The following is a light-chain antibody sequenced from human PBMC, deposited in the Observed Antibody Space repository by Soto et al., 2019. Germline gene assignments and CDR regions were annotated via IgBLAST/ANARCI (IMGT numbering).Light chain of an antibody. CDR2: GAS. Sequence: EIVMTQSPATLSVSPGERATLSCRASQSVSTNLAGYQQKPGQALRLLIYGASTRATGIPARFTGSGSGTEFTLTISRLQAEDFAVYYCQQYNNWPLTFGGGTKVEI. CDR1: QSVSTN. CDR3: QQYNNWPLT. V-gene: IGKV3-15*01. J-gene: IGKJ4*01.